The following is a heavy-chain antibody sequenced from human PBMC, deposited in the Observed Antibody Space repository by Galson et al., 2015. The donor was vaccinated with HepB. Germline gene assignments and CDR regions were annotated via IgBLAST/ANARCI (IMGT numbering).Heavy chain of an antibody. V-gene: IGHV3-30*02. CDR1: GFTFTKFG. D-gene: IGHD2-2*01. J-gene: IGHJ6*02. CDR2: IRFDGTNK. Sequence: SLRLSCAASGFTFTKFGMHWIRQAPGKGLEWVAFIRFDGTNKYYADSVQGRFTISRDNSNNTLSLQMHSLRVEDTAVYYCAKVQPDCYYYYCVDVWGQGATVTVSS. CDR3: AKVQPDCYYYYCVDV.